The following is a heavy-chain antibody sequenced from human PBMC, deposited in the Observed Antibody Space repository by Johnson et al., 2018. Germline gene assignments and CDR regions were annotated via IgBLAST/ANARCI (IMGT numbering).Heavy chain of an antibody. CDR1: GFIFSTYA. V-gene: IGHV3-33*06. J-gene: IGHJ6*01. D-gene: IGHD2-8*01. CDR2: IWYDGSNQ. Sequence: VQLVESGGGVVQXGRSLRLSCAASGFIFSTYAMHWARQAPGQGLEWVAVIWYDGSNQYYSDSVKGRFTISRDNSKNTVYLQMNSRRPEDTALYYCAKDFSMSPGFFYGLDGGGQGTTVTVSS. CDR3: AKDFSMSPGFFYGLDG.